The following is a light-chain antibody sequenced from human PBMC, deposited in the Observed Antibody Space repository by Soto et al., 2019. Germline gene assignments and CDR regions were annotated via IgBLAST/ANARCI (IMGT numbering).Light chain of an antibody. Sequence: SYELTQPPSASVSPGQTARITCSGDALPKQYAYWYQQKPGQAPVLGIYKDSERPSGIPERFSGSSSGTTVTLTISGVQAEDEADYCCQSADSSGTYEVVFGGGTKLTVL. J-gene: IGLJ2*01. CDR2: KDS. V-gene: IGLV3-25*02. CDR1: ALPKQY. CDR3: QSADSSGTYEVV.